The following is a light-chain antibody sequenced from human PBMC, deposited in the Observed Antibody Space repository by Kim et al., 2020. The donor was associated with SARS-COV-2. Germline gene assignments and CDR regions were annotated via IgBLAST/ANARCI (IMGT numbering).Light chain of an antibody. V-gene: IGLV2-14*03. J-gene: IGLJ1*01. CDR3: SSYTTLNSYV. CDR2: GVT. CDR1: SSDVGTY. Sequence: PGQSFTISCTGTSSDVGTYVSWYQQHPGKAPKVVIFGVTERPSGVSSRFSGSKYGNTASLIISGLQAEDEADYYCSSYTTLNSYVFGTGTKVTVL.